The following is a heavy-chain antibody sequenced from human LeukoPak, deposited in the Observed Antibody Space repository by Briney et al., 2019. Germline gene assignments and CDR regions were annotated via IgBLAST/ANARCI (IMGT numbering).Heavy chain of an antibody. CDR3: ARRSPPHYWYFDL. CDR1: GGSISSGGYY. Sequence: SETLSLTCTVSGGSISSGGYYWSWIRQHPGKGLEWIGYIYYNGSTYYNPSLKSRVTISVDTSKNQFSLKLSSVTAADTAVYYCARRSPPHYWYFDLWGRGTLVTVSS. CDR2: IYYNGST. V-gene: IGHV4-31*03. J-gene: IGHJ2*01.